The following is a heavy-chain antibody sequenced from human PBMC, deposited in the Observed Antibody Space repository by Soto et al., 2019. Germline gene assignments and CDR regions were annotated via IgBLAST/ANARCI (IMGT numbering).Heavy chain of an antibody. CDR2: ISYDGSNK. CDR1: GFTFSSYG. Sequence: QVQLVESGGGVVQPGRSLRLSCAASGFTFSSYGMHWVRQAPGKGLEWVAVISYDGSNKYYADSVKGRFTISRDNSKNTLYLQMNSLRAEDTAVYYCAKEDDYSLCYDSSGSHSGVYWGQGTLVTVSS. V-gene: IGHV3-30*18. J-gene: IGHJ4*02. CDR3: AKEDDYSLCYDSSGSHSGVY. D-gene: IGHD3-22*01.